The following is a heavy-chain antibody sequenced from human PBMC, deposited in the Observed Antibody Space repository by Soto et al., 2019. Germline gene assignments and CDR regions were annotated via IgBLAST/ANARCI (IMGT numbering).Heavy chain of an antibody. Sequence: GALLLACSASGFTFSSYSMNWVRQAPGKGLEWVSYISSSSSTIYYADSVKGRFTISRDNAKNSLYLQMNSLRDEDTAVYYCARDNWNYEDYWGQGTLVTVSS. V-gene: IGHV3-48*02. CDR3: ARDNWNYEDY. D-gene: IGHD1-7*01. CDR1: GFTFSSYS. J-gene: IGHJ4*02. CDR2: ISSSSSTI.